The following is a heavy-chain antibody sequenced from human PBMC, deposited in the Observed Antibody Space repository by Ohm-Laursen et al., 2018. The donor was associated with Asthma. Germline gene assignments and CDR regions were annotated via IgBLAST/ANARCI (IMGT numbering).Heavy chain of an antibody. V-gene: IGHV3-30*18. J-gene: IGHJ6*02. D-gene: IGHD3-10*01. CDR2: ISYDGSNK. Sequence: SSLRLSCAATGFTFSSYGMHWVRQAPGKGLEWVAVISYDGSNKYYADSVKGRFAISRDNSKNTLYLQMNSLRAEDTAVYYCAKGRAYGMDVWGQGTTVTVSS. CDR3: AKGRAYGMDV. CDR1: GFTFSSYG.